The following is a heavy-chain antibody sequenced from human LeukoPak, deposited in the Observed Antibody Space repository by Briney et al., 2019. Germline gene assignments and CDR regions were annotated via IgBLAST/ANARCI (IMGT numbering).Heavy chain of an antibody. D-gene: IGHD3-10*01. Sequence: GGSLRLSCAASGFTFSSYSMNWVRQAPGKGLEWVSSISSSSSYIYYADSVKGRFTISRDNAKNSLYLPMNSLRAEDTAVYYCAREHDYYGSGSYFYWGQGTLVTVSS. CDR2: ISSSSSYI. CDR1: GFTFSSYS. V-gene: IGHV3-21*01. J-gene: IGHJ4*02. CDR3: AREHDYYGSGSYFY.